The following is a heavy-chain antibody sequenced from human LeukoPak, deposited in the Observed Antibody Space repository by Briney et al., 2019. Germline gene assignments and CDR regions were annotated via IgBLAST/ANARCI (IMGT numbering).Heavy chain of an antibody. CDR2: INPNSGGT. V-gene: IGHV1-2*02. Sequence: GASVKVSCKASGYTFTGYYMHWVRQAPGQGLEWMGWINPNSGGTNYAQKFQGRVTMTRDTSISTAYMELSRLRSDDTAVYYCARDLRYSSGWYGSYWGQGTLVTVSS. J-gene: IGHJ4*02. CDR1: GYTFTGYY. D-gene: IGHD6-19*01. CDR3: ARDLRYSSGWYGSY.